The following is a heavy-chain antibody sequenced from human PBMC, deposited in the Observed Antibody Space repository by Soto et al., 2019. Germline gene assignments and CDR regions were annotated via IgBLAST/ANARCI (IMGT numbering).Heavy chain of an antibody. Sequence: TWETLSLTCTVSGGSISSYYWSWIRQPPGKGLEWIGYIYYSGSTNYNPSLKSRVTISVDTSKNQFSLKLSSVTAEDTAVYYCARDQADGFDPWGQGTLVTVSS. CDR2: IYYSGST. CDR1: GGSISSYY. V-gene: IGHV4-59*01. CDR3: ARDQADGFDP. J-gene: IGHJ5*02. D-gene: IGHD6-19*01.